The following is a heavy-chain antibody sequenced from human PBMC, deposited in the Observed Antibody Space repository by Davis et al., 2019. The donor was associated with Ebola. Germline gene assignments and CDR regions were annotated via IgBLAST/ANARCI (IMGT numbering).Heavy chain of an antibody. J-gene: IGHJ6*04. CDR1: GYIFTSYG. CDR3: ARDLAASSGAHFFYFGMDV. D-gene: IGHD6-25*01. Sequence: AASVKVSCKASGYIFTSYGISWLRQAPGQGLEWMGWISTYNAKTNYAQKFQGRVTMTTDTSTTTAYMELRTLRSDDTAVYYCARDLAASSGAHFFYFGMDVWGEGTSVAVSS. V-gene: IGHV1-18*04. CDR2: ISTYNAKT.